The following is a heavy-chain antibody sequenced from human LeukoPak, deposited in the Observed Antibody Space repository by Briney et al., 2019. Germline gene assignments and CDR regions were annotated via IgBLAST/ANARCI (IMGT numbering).Heavy chain of an antibody. Sequence: SETLSLTCAVSGGSISSSNWWTWVRQPPGKGLEWIGEINHSGSTNYSPSLKSRVTISLDTSKNQFSLKLSSVTAADTAVYYCARVDDYWGQGTLVTVSS. CDR3: ARVDDY. CDR2: INHSGST. J-gene: IGHJ4*02. V-gene: IGHV4-4*02. CDR1: GGSISSSNW.